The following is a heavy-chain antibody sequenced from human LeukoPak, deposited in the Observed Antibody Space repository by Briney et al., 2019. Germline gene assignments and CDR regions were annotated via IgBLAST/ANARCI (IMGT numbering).Heavy chain of an antibody. D-gene: IGHD6-13*01. CDR1: GFTFSSYG. Sequence: GRSLRLSCAASGFTFSSYGMHWVRQAPGKGLEWVAVIWYDGSNKYYADSVKGRFTISRDNSKNTLYLQMNSLRAEDTAVYYCASIYDSAAGTGGFDYWGQGTLVTVSS. V-gene: IGHV3-33*01. J-gene: IGHJ4*02. CDR2: IWYDGSNK. CDR3: ASIYDSAAGTGGFDY.